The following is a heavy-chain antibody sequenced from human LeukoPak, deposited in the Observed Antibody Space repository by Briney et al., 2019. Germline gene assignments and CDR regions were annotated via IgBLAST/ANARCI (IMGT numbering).Heavy chain of an antibody. J-gene: IGHJ3*01. D-gene: IGHD6-19*01. CDR3: AREGTSSGWWRAFDV. CDR2: VIPLFGNP. Sequence: ASVKVSCRASGGTFSHFAINWVRQDPGQGLVWMGGVIPLFGNPNYAQKFQGRLTITADESTSTVYMDLSSLKSDDTAIYWCAREGTSSGWWRAFDVWGQGTRVTVSS. CDR1: GGTFSHFA. V-gene: IGHV1-69*13.